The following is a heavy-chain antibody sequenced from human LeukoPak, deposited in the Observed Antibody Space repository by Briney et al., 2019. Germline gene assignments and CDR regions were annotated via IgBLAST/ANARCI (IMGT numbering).Heavy chain of an antibody. CDR1: GGSISSGSYY. Sequence: SQTLSLTCTVSGGSISSGSYYWSWIRQPAGKGLEWIGRIYTSGSTNYNPSLKSRVTISVDTSKNQFSLKLSSVTAADTAVYYCARGVGYCSSTSCYTTAFDIWGQGTMVTVSS. D-gene: IGHD2-2*02. CDR3: ARGVGYCSSTSCYTTAFDI. J-gene: IGHJ3*02. V-gene: IGHV4-61*02. CDR2: IYTSGST.